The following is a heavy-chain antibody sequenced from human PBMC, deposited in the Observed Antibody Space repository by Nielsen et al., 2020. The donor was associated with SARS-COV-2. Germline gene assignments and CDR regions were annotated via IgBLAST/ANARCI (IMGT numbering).Heavy chain of an antibody. Sequence: SLRLSCAASKFTFAHYAMHWVRQAPGKCLEWVSGISWNSGNTGYADSVKGRFTISRDNSKNTLYLQMNSLRAEDTAVYYCARGDGYDILTGLDDPWGQGTLVTVSS. V-gene: IGHV3-9*01. J-gene: IGHJ5*02. CDR1: KFTFAHYA. D-gene: IGHD3-9*01. CDR3: ARGDGYDILTGLDDP. CDR2: ISWNSGNT.